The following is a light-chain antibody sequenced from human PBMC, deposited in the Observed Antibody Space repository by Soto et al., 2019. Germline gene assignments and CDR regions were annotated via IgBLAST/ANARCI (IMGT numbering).Light chain of an antibody. CDR3: CSYAGSSTPYVV. V-gene: IGLV2-23*01. Sequence: QSALTQPASVSGSPGQSITISCTRTSSDVGSYNLVSWYQQHPGKAPKLMIYEGSKRPSGVSNRFSGSKSGNTASLTISGLQAEDEADYYCCSYAGSSTPYVVFGGGTKLTVL. J-gene: IGLJ2*01. CDR2: EGS. CDR1: SSDVGSYNL.